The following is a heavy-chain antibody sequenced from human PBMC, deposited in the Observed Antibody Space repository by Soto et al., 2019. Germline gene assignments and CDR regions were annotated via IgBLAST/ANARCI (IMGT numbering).Heavy chain of an antibody. J-gene: IGHJ5*02. CDR1: GYTFSNYG. Sequence: ASVKVSCKPSGYTFSNYGITWVRQAPGQPLEWLGWISLYSDGTNYAQKFQGRVSMTTDTSTTTAYMELRSLRSDDTAVYYCARVVPGAEAWFGPWGQGTLGTVS. CDR2: ISLYSDGT. D-gene: IGHD2-2*01. V-gene: IGHV1-18*01. CDR3: ARVVPGAEAWFGP.